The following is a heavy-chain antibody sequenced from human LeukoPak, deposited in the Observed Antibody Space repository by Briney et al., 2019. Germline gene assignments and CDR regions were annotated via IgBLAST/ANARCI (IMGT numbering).Heavy chain of an antibody. V-gene: IGHV4-4*07. CDR1: GGSMSSYY. Sequence: PSETLSLTCSVSGGSMSSYYWSWIRQPAGKGLEWIGRIYTTGNTNYNPSFKSRVTISVDTSKNQFSLKLDSVTAADTAVYYCAGGIGTINFDYWGQGVLVTVSS. J-gene: IGHJ4*02. CDR2: IYTTGNT. CDR3: AGGIGTINFDY. D-gene: IGHD1-7*01.